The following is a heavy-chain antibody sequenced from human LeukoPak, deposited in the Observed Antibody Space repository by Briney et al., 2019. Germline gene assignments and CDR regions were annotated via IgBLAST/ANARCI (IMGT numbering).Heavy chain of an antibody. J-gene: IGHJ4*02. CDR1: GFTFSSYW. D-gene: IGHD3-22*01. CDR3: ARAGLGSGYHGGFDY. CDR2: TKQDGSEK. Sequence: PGGSLRLSCAASGFTFSSYWMSWVRQAPGKGLEWVANTKQDGSEKYYVDSVKGRFTISRDNAKNSLYLQMNSLRAEDTAVYYCARAGLGSGYHGGFDYWGQGTLVTVSS. V-gene: IGHV3-7*01.